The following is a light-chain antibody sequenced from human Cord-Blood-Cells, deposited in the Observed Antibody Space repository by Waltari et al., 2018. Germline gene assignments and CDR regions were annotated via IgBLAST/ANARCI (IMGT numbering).Light chain of an antibody. J-gene: IGLJ2*01. CDR2: GKN. CDR3: NSRDSSGNHVV. Sequence: SSELTQDPAVSVALGQTVRITCQGDSLRSYYASWDQQKPGQAPELVIYGKNNRPSGIPDRFSGSSSGNTASLTITGAQAEEEADYYGNSRDSSGNHVVFGGGTKLTVL. CDR1: SLRSYY. V-gene: IGLV3-19*01.